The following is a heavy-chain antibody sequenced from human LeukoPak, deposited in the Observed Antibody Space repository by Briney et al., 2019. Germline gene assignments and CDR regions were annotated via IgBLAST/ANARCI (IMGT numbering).Heavy chain of an antibody. D-gene: IGHD5-12*01. CDR1: GGSFSGYY. Sequence: SETLSLTCAVYGGSFSGYYWSWIRQPPGKGLEWIGYIYYSGSTNYNPSLKSRVTISVDTSKNQFSLKLSSVTAADTAVYYCARVIGYSGYDAFDYWGQGTLVTVSS. V-gene: IGHV4-59*01. CDR3: ARVIGYSGYDAFDY. J-gene: IGHJ4*02. CDR2: IYYSGST.